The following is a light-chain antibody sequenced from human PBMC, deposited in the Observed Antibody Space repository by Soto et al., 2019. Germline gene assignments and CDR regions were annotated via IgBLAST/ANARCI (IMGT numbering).Light chain of an antibody. Sequence: EIVMTQSPGTLSVSPGERATLSCRASQSVSSNLAWYQQKPGQAPSLLIYGASTRATGIPGRFSGSGSGTEFALTISSLQSEDFAVYYCQQYNNWPRTFGQGTKVEIK. CDR1: QSVSSN. CDR2: GAS. V-gene: IGKV3-15*01. J-gene: IGKJ1*01. CDR3: QQYNNWPRT.